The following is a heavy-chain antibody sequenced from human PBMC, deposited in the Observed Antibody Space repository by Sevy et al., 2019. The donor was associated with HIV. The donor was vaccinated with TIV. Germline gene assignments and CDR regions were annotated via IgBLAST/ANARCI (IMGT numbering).Heavy chain of an antibody. CDR3: TSGLATADTPEYYFDY. V-gene: IGHV3-49*03. CDR2: ITRNSYEAYGGKT. J-gene: IGHJ4*02. D-gene: IGHD5-12*01. CDR1: GFTFDDYA. Sequence: GGSLRLSCTTSGFTFDDYAMSWFRQAPGKGLEWVAFITRNSYEAYGGKTDYAWSVKGRFIISRDDSKSIAHLQMNSLKTEDTAVYYCTSGLATADTPEYYFDYWGQGTLVTVSS.